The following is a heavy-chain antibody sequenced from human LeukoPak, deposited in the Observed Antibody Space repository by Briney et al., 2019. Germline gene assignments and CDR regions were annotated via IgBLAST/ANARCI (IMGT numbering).Heavy chain of an antibody. CDR2: ISSSGSSK. V-gene: IGHV3-11*01. J-gene: IGHJ5*02. CDR3: ARDSTSVGAFDH. CDR1: GFTFSDYY. Sequence: PGGSLRLSCAASGFTFSDYYMSWIRQAPGKGLEWVSYISSSGSSKYYVDSVKGRFTVSRDNAKNSLDLQMNSLRADDTAVYYCARDSTSVGAFDHWGQGALVTVSS.